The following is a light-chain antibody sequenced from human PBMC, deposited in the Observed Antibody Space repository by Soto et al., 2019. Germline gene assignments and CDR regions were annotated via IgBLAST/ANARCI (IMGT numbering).Light chain of an antibody. V-gene: IGLV2-23*02. J-gene: IGLJ1*01. CDR1: SSDVGSYNL. CDR2: EVS. Sequence: QSALTQPASVSGSPGQSITISCTETSSDVGSYNLVSWYQQHPGKAPKLMIYEVSKRPSGVSNRFSGSKSGNTASLTISGLQAEDEADYYCCSYAGSSPPFVFGTGTKVTVL. CDR3: CSYAGSSPPFV.